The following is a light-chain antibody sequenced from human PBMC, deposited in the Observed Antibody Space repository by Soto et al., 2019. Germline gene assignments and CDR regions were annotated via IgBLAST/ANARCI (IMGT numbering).Light chain of an antibody. CDR2: AAS. CDR1: QAIRTA. CDR3: QQYNNWPPYT. J-gene: IGKJ2*01. V-gene: IGKV1-6*01. Sequence: AIQLTQSPSSLYASVGDRVTITCRASQAIRTALGWYQQKPGKVPKLLIYAASILQSGVPSRFSGSGSGTDFTLTISSLQPEDFAVYYCQQYNNWPPYTFGQGTKLEIK.